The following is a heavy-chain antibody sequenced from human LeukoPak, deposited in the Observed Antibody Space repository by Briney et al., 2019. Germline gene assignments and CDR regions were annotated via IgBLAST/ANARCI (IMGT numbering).Heavy chain of an antibody. D-gene: IGHD6-13*01. Sequence: SETLSLTCTVSGGSISSYYWSWIRQPPGKGLEWIGYIYYSGSTNYNPSLKSRVTVSVDTSKNQFSLKLSSVTAADTAVYYCGGLQVAAGTIDYWGQGTLVTVSS. J-gene: IGHJ4*02. CDR2: IYYSGST. V-gene: IGHV4-59*01. CDR1: GGSISSYY. CDR3: GGLQVAAGTIDY.